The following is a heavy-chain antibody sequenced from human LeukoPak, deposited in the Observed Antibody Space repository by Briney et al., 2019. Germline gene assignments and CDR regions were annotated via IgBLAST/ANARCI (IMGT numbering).Heavy chain of an antibody. D-gene: IGHD2-2*01. Sequence: ASVKVSCKASGYTFTSYGISWVRQTPGQGLEWMGWISAYNGNTSYAQKLQGRVTMTTDTSTSTAYMELRSLRSDDTAVYYCARLEDCSSISCYGSLDYWGQGTLVTVSS. CDR1: GYTFTSYG. CDR2: ISAYNGNT. J-gene: IGHJ4*02. CDR3: ARLEDCSSISCYGSLDY. V-gene: IGHV1-18*01.